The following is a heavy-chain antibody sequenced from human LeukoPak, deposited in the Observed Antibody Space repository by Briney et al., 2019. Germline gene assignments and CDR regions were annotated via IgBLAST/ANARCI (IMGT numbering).Heavy chain of an antibody. Sequence: GESLRLSCAAAGFTFTTYWMSWVRQAPGKGLEWVANIQQDGTEKYYVDSVKGRFTISRDTAKTSLYLQMKSLRVENTAVYYCAKVAKYYYGSETYYFFEHWGQGTPVTASS. J-gene: IGHJ4*02. D-gene: IGHD3-10*01. V-gene: IGHV3-7*01. CDR2: IQQDGTEK. CDR1: GFTFTTYW. CDR3: AKVAKYYYGSETYYFFEH.